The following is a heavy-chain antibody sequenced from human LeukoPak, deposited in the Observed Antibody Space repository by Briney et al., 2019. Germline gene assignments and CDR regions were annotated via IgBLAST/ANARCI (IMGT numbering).Heavy chain of an antibody. J-gene: IGHJ5*02. CDR3: AKAAYGSGSFRMNWFDP. CDR2: IGARGDVT. CDR1: GFAFSGYA. Sequence: GGSLRLSCAASGFAFSGYAMSWVRQAPGKGPEWVSSIGARGDVTYSADSVKGRFTIARDNSRNTLYLQMDSLRVEDTAVYYCAKAAYGSGSFRMNWFDPWGQGTLVTVSS. V-gene: IGHV3-23*01. D-gene: IGHD3-10*01.